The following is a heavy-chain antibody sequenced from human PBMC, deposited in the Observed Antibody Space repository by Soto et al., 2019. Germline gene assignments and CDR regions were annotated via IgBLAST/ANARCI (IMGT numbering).Heavy chain of an antibody. CDR1: GFTFSSYA. V-gene: IGHV3-23*01. D-gene: IGHD6-19*01. Sequence: EVQLLESGGGLVQPGGSLRLSCAASGFTFSSYAMSWVRQAPGKGLEWVSAISGSGGSTYYADSVKGRFAISRDNSKNTLYMQMNSLGAEDTAVYYCAKKLELAVAGPSDYWGQGTLVTVSS. CDR3: AKKLELAVAGPSDY. CDR2: ISGSGGST. J-gene: IGHJ4*02.